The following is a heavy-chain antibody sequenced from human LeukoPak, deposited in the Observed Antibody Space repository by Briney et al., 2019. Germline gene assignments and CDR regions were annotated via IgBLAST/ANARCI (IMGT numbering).Heavy chain of an antibody. V-gene: IGHV3-33*06. CDR3: AKDRVTMVRSPDAFDI. D-gene: IGHD3-10*01. CDR1: GFTLTSYA. J-gene: IGHJ3*02. Sequence: PVRTPRLSSAASGFTLTSYAMHCVPQAPGKGLEWVAVIWYDGSNKYYADSVQGRFTISRDNSKNTLYLQMNSLRAEDTAVYYCAKDRVTMVRSPDAFDIWGQGTMVTVSS. CDR2: IWYDGSNK.